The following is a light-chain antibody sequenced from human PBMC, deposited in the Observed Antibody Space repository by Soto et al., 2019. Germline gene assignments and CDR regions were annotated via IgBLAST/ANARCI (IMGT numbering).Light chain of an antibody. V-gene: IGKV1-39*01. CDR1: QSIRKY. CDR2: AVS. CDR3: QQSYYTPRT. J-gene: IGKJ1*01. Sequence: DIKITQSPSSLSPSIGDRVPLPWRASQSIRKYLNWYQQKPGKAPSLLIYAVSILQSGVPSRFSGYGSGTEFTLTISSLQPEDFATYYCQQSYYTPRTFGQGTKVDI.